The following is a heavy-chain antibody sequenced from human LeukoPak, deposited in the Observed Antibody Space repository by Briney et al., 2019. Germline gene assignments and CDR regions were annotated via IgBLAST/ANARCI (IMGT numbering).Heavy chain of an antibody. V-gene: IGHV3-21*01. J-gene: IGHJ4*02. CDR2: ISSSSSYI. Sequence: GGSLRLSCAASGFTFSSYSMNWVRQAPGKGLEWVSSISSSSSYIYYADSVKGRFTISRDNAKNSLYLQMNSLRAEDTAVYYCARDWYYYDSSGYYRGFDYWGQGTLVTVSS. CDR1: GFTFSSYS. D-gene: IGHD3-22*01. CDR3: ARDWYYYDSSGYYRGFDY.